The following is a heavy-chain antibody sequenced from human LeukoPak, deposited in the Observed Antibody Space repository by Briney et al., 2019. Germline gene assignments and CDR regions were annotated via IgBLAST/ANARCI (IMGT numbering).Heavy chain of an antibody. J-gene: IGHJ6*04. Sequence: GGSLRLSCAASGFTFSSYAMSWVRQAPGKGLEWVSAISGSGGSTYYADSVKGRFTISRDNSKNTLYLQMNSLRAEDTAVYYCAKSTSRYYYYYGTDVWGKGTTVTVSS. CDR1: GFTFSSYA. V-gene: IGHV3-23*01. CDR3: AKSTSRYYYYYGTDV. D-gene: IGHD2-2*01. CDR2: ISGSGGST.